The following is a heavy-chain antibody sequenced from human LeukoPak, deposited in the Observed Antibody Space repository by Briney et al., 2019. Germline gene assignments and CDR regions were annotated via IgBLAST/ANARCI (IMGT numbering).Heavy chain of an antibody. J-gene: IGHJ3*02. V-gene: IGHV2-5*02. CDR3: AHIPTHDAFDI. Sequence: SGPTLVNPTQTLTLTCTFSGFSLSTSAVGVGWIRQPPGHALEWLALIYWDDDKRYSPSLKNRLTITKDTSKNQVVLTMTNMDPVDTATYYCAHIPTHDAFDIWGQGTMVTVSS. CDR2: IYWDDDK. CDR1: GFSLSTSAVG.